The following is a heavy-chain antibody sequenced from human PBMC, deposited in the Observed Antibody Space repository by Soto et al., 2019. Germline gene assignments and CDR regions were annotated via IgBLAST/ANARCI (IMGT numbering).Heavy chain of an antibody. D-gene: IGHD5-12*01. CDR2: IYWDDDK. J-gene: IGHJ4*02. V-gene: IGHV2-5*02. CDR1: GFSLSTSGVG. Sequence: QITLKESGPTLVKPTQTLTLTCTFSGFSLSTSGVGVGWIRQPPGKALEWLALIYWDDDKRYSPSLKSRLTITKDTSKNQVVLTMTNMDPVDTATYYCAHILSGYSGFTTPPPHFDYWGQGTLVTVSS. CDR3: AHILSGYSGFTTPPPHFDY.